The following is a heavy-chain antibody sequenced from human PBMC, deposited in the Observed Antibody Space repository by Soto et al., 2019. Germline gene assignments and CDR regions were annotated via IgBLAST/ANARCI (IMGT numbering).Heavy chain of an antibody. CDR1: GYTFTSYY. D-gene: IGHD6-13*01. J-gene: IGHJ3*01. CDR3: TRSIITTAGTDAFDL. V-gene: IGHV1-46*03. CDR2: ISPSSGGT. Sequence: QVQLVQSGAEVKKPGASVRVSCKASGYTFTSYYIHWVRQAPGHGPEWMGMISPSSGGTDYAQKFQGRVTMTRDTSTSTVYMELSSLRSEDTAVYYCTRSIITTAGTDAFDLWGQGTLVTASS.